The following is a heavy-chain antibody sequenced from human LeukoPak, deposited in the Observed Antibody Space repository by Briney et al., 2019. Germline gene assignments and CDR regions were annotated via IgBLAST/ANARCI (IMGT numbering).Heavy chain of an antibody. V-gene: IGHV3-30*02. D-gene: IGHD1-1*01. CDR3: APRDWNDGPASH. J-gene: IGHJ4*02. CDR1: GFTFSSYG. CDR2: IRYDGSNK. Sequence: GGSLRLSCAASGFTFSSYGMHWVRQAPGKGLEWVAFIRYDGSNKYYADSVKGRFPISRDNSKNTLYLQMNSLRAEDTAVYYCAPRDWNDGPASHWGQGTLVTVSS.